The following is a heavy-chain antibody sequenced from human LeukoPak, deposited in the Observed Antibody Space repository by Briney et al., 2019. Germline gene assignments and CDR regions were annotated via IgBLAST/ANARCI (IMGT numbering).Heavy chain of an antibody. V-gene: IGHV4-59*08. J-gene: IGHJ3*01. CDR3: ARHDGSSWYYAFDV. CDR2: IYYSGST. CDR1: GVSISSYY. Sequence: SEALSLTCTVSGVSISSYYWSWIRQPPGKGLEWIGYIYYSGSTNYSPSLKSQVTISLDTSKNQFSLKLSSVTAADTAVYYCARHDGSSWYYAFDVWGQGTMVTVSS. D-gene: IGHD6-13*01.